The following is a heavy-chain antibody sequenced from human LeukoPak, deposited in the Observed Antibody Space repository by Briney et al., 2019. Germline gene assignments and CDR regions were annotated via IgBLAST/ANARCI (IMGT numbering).Heavy chain of an antibody. D-gene: IGHD2-2*02. CDR2: ISGSGSAT. Sequence: PGGSLRLSCAASGFTFSNYGISWVRQAPGKGLEWVSTISGSGSATYNAGSVKGRFTTSRDNSNNTLYLQMNSMRAEDTAVYYCAKTEVPAAIRAGSDYWGQGPLVTVSS. CDR3: AKTEVPAAIRAGSDY. V-gene: IGHV3-23*01. J-gene: IGHJ4*02. CDR1: GFTFSNYG.